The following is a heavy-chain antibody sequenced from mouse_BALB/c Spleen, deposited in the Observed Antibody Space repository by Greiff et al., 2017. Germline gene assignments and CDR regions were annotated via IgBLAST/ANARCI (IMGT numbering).Heavy chain of an antibody. V-gene: IGHV1S81*02. Sequence: VQLQQSGAELVKPGASVKLSCKASGYTFTSYWMHWVKQRPGQGLEWIGEINPSNGRTNYNEKFKSKATLTVDKSSSTAYMQLSSLTSEDSAVYYCAKNLSYDGNFDYWGQGTTLTVSS. CDR2: INPSNGRT. CDR1: GYTFTSYW. J-gene: IGHJ2*01. CDR3: AKNLSYDGNFDY. D-gene: IGHD2-3*01.